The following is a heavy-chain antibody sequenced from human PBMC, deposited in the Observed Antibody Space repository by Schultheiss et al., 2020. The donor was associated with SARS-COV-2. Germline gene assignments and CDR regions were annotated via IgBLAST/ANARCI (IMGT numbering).Heavy chain of an antibody. J-gene: IGHJ4*02. Sequence: GGSLRLSCAASGFTFSSYAMTWVRQAPGKGLEWVSSISGSGRTTYYADSVKGRFTISRDNPKNTVYLQMNSLKADYTAVYYCAKGRIAAAGTLDYWGQGTLVTVSS. V-gene: IGHV3-23*01. CDR1: GFTFSSYA. CDR3: AKGRIAAAGTLDY. D-gene: IGHD6-13*01. CDR2: ISGSGRTT.